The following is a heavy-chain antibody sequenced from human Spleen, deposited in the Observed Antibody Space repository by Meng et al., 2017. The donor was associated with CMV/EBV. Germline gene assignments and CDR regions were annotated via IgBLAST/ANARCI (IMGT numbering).Heavy chain of an antibody. CDR2: IHHTGST. Sequence: SETLSLTCVVYGGSFSGYYWSWIRQPPGKGLEWIGEIHHTGSTNYNPSLKSRVTISADTSKNQFPLNLSSVTAADTAIYYCARGVRSRSSSGWYWAFDYWGQGTLVTVSS. J-gene: IGHJ4*02. CDR3: ARGVRSRSSSGWYWAFDY. V-gene: IGHV4-34*01. D-gene: IGHD6-19*01. CDR1: GGSFSGYY.